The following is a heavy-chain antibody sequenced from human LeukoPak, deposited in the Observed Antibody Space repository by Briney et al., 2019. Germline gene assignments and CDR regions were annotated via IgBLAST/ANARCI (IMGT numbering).Heavy chain of an antibody. CDR3: ARGPSVDTAMVYNWFDP. CDR1: GGSISSYY. Sequence: PSETLSLTCTVSGGSISSYYWSWIRQPPGKGLEWIGYIYYSGSTYYNPSLKSRVTISVDTSKNQFSLKLSSVTAADTAVYYCARGPSVDTAMVYNWFDPWGQGTLVTVSS. J-gene: IGHJ5*02. CDR2: IYYSGST. V-gene: IGHV4-59*12. D-gene: IGHD5-18*01.